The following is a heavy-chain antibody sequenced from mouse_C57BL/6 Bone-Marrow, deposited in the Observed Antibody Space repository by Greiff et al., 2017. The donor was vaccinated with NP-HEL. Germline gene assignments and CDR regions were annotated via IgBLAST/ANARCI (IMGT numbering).Heavy chain of an antibody. D-gene: IGHD1-1*01. J-gene: IGHJ2*01. Sequence: QVQLQQSGTELVKPGASVKLSCKASGYTFTSYWMHWVKQRPGQGLEWIGNINPSNGGTNYNEKFNSKATLTVDKSSSTAYMQLSSLTSEDSAVYYCASLAYYYGRAYFDYWGQGTTLTVSS. CDR2: INPSNGGT. CDR3: ASLAYYYGRAYFDY. V-gene: IGHV1-53*01. CDR1: GYTFTSYW.